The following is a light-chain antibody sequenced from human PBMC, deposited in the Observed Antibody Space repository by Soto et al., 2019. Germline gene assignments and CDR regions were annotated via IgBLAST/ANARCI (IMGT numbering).Light chain of an antibody. Sequence: DIVMTQSPDSLAVSLGERATINCKSSQRVLSNSNNQNYLAWYQQKPGQPPKLLIYWASTRESGVPDRFSGSGSGTDFTLTVSRLQAEDVAVYYCQQYVSTPTFGGGTKVEI. CDR3: QQYVSTPT. J-gene: IGKJ4*01. CDR1: QRVLSNSNNQNY. V-gene: IGKV4-1*01. CDR2: WAS.